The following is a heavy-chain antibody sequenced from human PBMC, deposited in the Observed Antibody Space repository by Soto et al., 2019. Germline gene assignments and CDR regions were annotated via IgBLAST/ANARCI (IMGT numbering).Heavy chain of an antibody. CDR1: GGSFSGYY. Sequence: SETLSLTCAVYGGSFSGYYWSWIRQPPGKGLEWIGEINHSGSTTYNPSLKSRVAISVDTSKNQFSLKLSSVTAADTAVYYCARGGHEEYCSSTSCDRWDFDYWGQGTLVTVSS. V-gene: IGHV4-34*01. CDR2: INHSGST. CDR3: ARGGHEEYCSSTSCDRWDFDY. D-gene: IGHD2-2*01. J-gene: IGHJ4*02.